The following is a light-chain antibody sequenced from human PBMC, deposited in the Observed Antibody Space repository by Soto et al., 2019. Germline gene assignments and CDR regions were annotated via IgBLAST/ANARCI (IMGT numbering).Light chain of an antibody. Sequence: IQMTQSPSTLPAYVGNSVTLTCRAGQSISNWLAWYQQKPGKAPKVLIYDASSLQTGVPSRFSGSSSGTEFTLTISSLQPDDFATYYCHQYNNYPWTFGQGTKVDI. CDR1: QSISNW. CDR3: HQYNNYPWT. J-gene: IGKJ1*01. V-gene: IGKV1-5*01. CDR2: DAS.